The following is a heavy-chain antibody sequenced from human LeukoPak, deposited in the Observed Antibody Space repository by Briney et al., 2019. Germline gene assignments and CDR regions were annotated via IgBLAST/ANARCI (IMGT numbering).Heavy chain of an antibody. CDR3: AKPGDDYGDFDY. CDR2: ISGSGGST. D-gene: IGHD4-17*01. Sequence: GGSLRLSCAASGFTLSSYAMSSVCQAPGKGPEWVSAISGSGGSTYYADSVKGRFTISRDNSKNTLYLQMNSLRAEDTAVYYCAKPGDDYGDFDYWGQGTLVTVSS. CDR1: GFTLSSYA. V-gene: IGHV3-23*01. J-gene: IGHJ4*02.